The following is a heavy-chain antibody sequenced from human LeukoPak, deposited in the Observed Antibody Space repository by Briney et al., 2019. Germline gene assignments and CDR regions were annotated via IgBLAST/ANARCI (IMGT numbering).Heavy chain of an antibody. CDR2: IWSDGRVK. CDR3: ARASGSYDY. D-gene: IGHD1-26*01. J-gene: IGHJ4*02. V-gene: IGHV3-33*01. CDR1: GFSFSVYG. Sequence: GGSLRLYCVASGFSFSVYGMHWVRQAPGKGLEWVAVIWSDGRVKYYADSLRGRISITRDNTKNTQYQQIDSLAVDDAVFYYCARASGSYDYWGQGTLVTVSS.